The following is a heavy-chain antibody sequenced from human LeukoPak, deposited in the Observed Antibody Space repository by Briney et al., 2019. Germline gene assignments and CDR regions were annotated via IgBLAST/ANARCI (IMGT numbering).Heavy chain of an antibody. Sequence: GGSLRLSCVATGFTFSNYAMNWVRQAPGKGLEWVSYISSSSTIYYADSVKGRFTISRDNAKNSLYLQMNSLRAEDTAVYYCARGGDIVVVPAACDYWGQGTLVTVSS. J-gene: IGHJ4*02. CDR3: ARGGDIVVVPAACDY. CDR2: ISSSSTI. D-gene: IGHD2-2*01. CDR1: GFTFSNYA. V-gene: IGHV3-48*01.